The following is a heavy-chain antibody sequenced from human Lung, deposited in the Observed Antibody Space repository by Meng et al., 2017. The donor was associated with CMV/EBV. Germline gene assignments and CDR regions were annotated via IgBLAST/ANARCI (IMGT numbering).Heavy chain of an antibody. CDR1: GYTFTNYG. V-gene: IGHV1-18*01. CDR3: ARVEVGITSGDY. D-gene: IGHD1-26*01. CDR2: INAYNGDT. J-gene: IGHJ4*02. Sequence: QAQLVQSGGEVKKPGASLKVSCKASGYTFTNYGITWVRQTPGQGLEWMGWINAYNGDTNCAQTLQGRVTMTTDTSTSTAYMELRSLRSDDTAVYYCARVEVGITSGDYWGQGTLVTVSS.